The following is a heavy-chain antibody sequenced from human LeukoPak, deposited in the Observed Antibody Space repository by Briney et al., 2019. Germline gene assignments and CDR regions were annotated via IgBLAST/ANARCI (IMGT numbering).Heavy chain of an antibody. Sequence: PGGSLRLSCAASGFSFSRYAMHWVRQAPGKGLEWVVVISYDGSYKDYADSVKGRFTISRDNSKNTLFLQMNSLRAEDTAVYYCARGARKGDDYGGFFDYWGQGTPVTVSS. V-gene: IGHV3-30*04. CDR2: ISYDGSYK. CDR3: ARGARKGDDYGGFFDY. D-gene: IGHD4-23*01. CDR1: GFSFSRYA. J-gene: IGHJ4*02.